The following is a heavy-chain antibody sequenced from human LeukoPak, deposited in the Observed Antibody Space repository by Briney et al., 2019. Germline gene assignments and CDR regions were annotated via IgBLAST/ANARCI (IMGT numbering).Heavy chain of an antibody. CDR1: GFTFSSYA. CDR2: ISGSGSST. Sequence: PGGSLRLSCAASGFTFSSYAMSWVRQAPGKGLERVSAISGSGSSTFYADSVKGRFTISRDNSKNTLHLQMNSLRAEDTAVYYCAKDPRIAAVAATFDYWGQGTLVTVSS. V-gene: IGHV3-23*01. J-gene: IGHJ4*02. D-gene: IGHD6-6*01. CDR3: AKDPRIAAVAATFDY.